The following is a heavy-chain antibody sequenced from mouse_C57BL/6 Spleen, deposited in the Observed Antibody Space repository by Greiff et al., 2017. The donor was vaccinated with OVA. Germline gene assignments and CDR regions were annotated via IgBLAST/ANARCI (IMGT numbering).Heavy chain of an antibody. D-gene: IGHD1-1*01. V-gene: IGHV1-15*01. CDR3: TRWVTTGSFDD. CDR1: GSTFTDYE. Sequence: QVQLKQSGAELVRPGASVTLSCKASGSTFTDYEMHWVKQTPVHGLEWIGAIVPETGGTAYNEKITGKAILSADKPSSTAYLELRSLTSEDSAVYYCTRWVTTGSFDDWGQGTTLTVSS. CDR2: IVPETGGT. J-gene: IGHJ2*01.